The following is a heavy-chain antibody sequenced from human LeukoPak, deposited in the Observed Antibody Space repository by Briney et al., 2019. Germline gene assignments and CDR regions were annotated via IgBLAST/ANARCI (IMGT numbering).Heavy chain of an antibody. CDR3: AVVGYSSSWYFGQYYFDY. CDR1: GYTFTGYY. Sequence: ASVKVSCKASGYTFTGYYMHWVRQAPGQGLEWMGWINPNSGDTNYAQKFQGRVTMTRDTSISTAYMELSRLRSDDTAVYYCAVVGYSSSWYFGQYYFDYWGQGTLVTVSS. D-gene: IGHD6-13*01. CDR2: INPNSGDT. V-gene: IGHV1-2*02. J-gene: IGHJ4*02.